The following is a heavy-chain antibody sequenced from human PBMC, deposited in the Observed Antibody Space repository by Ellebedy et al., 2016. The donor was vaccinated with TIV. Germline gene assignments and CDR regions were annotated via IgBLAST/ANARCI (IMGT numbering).Heavy chain of an antibody. Sequence: GESLKISCVASGFTFSRYAVTWVRQAPGKGLEWVSAISGSGGTTFYADSVKGRSTISRDNSKNTMYLQMNSLRAEDTAVYFCAKDQKSGSYEGGYYWGQGALVTVSS. CDR3: AKDQKSGSYEGGYY. J-gene: IGHJ4*02. V-gene: IGHV3-23*01. CDR2: ISGSGGTT. D-gene: IGHD1-26*01. CDR1: GFTFSRYA.